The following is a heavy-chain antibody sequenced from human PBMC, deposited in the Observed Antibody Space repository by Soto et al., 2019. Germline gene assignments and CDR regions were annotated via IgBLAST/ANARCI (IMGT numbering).Heavy chain of an antibody. J-gene: IGHJ4*02. D-gene: IGHD6-6*01. Sequence: HPGGSLRLSCAASGFTFSSYAMSWVRQAPGKGLEWVSAISGSGGSTYYADSVKGRFTISRDNSKNTLYLQMNSLRAENTAVYYCAKGRRLYSSSSRGSPVDYWGQGTLVTVSS. CDR1: GFTFSSYA. CDR2: ISGSGGST. V-gene: IGHV3-23*01. CDR3: AKGRRLYSSSSRGSPVDY.